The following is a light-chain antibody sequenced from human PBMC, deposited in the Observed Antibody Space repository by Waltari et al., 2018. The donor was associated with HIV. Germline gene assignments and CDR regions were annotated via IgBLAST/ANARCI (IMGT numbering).Light chain of an antibody. CDR3: QSYDSSLSGSV. J-gene: IGLJ3*02. V-gene: IGLV1-40*01. Sequence: QSVLTQPPSASAAPGQRVTISCPGSSSNIGAGYDVHWYQQLPGTAPKLLIYGNSNRPSGVPDRFSGSKSGTSASLAITGLQAEDEADYYCQSYDSSLSGSVFGGGTKLTVL. CDR2: GNS. CDR1: SSNIGAGYD.